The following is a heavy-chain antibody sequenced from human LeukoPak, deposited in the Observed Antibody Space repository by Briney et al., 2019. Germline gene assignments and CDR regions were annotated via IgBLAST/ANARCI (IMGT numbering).Heavy chain of an antibody. Sequence: SETLSLTCAAYGGSFSGYYWSWIRQPPGKGLEWIGEINHSGSTNYNPSLKSRVTISVDTSKNQFSLKLSSVAAADTAVYYCARWRWGGYFDYWGQGTLVTVSS. V-gene: IGHV4-34*01. CDR2: INHSGST. CDR1: GGSFSGYY. J-gene: IGHJ4*02. CDR3: ARWRWGGYFDY. D-gene: IGHD3-10*01.